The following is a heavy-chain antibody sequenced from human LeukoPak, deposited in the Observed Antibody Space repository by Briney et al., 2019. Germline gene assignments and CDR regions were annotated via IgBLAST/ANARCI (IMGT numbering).Heavy chain of an antibody. Sequence: PSETLSLTCAVSGGSFSGYYWTWIRQSPGKGLEWIGEIIHSGRTNYSPSLESRVTLSVDTPNNQFSLKLNSVTAADTAVYYCASGTVLMHYATFDSWGQGTLVTVSS. D-gene: IGHD2-8*01. CDR2: IIHSGRT. CDR3: ASGTVLMHYATFDS. CDR1: GGSFSGYY. J-gene: IGHJ4*02. V-gene: IGHV4-34*12.